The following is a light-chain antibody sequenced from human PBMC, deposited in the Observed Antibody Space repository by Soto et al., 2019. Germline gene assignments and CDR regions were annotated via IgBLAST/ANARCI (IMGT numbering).Light chain of an antibody. V-gene: IGKV3-15*01. Sequence: EIEMTQSPATLSVSPGERATLSCRASQSVSSNLAWYQQKPGQAPRLLIYGASTRATGIPARFSGSGSGTEFTLTINSLQSEDFAVYYCQQYNNWPLTFGPGTKVDI. CDR2: GAS. CDR3: QQYNNWPLT. CDR1: QSVSSN. J-gene: IGKJ3*01.